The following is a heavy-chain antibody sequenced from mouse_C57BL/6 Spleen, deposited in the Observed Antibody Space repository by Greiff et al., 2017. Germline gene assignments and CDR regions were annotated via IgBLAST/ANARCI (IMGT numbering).Heavy chain of an antibody. J-gene: IGHJ1*03. Sequence: QVQLQQPGAELVKPGASVKLSCKASGYTFTSYWMQWVKQRPGQGLEWIGEIDPSDSYTNYTQKFKGKATLPVDKSSSTAYMQPSSLTSDDSAVYYCARGYYYGSQRGYFDVWGTGTTVTVSS. CDR1: GYTFTSYW. D-gene: IGHD1-1*01. CDR2: IDPSDSYT. V-gene: IGHV1-50*01. CDR3: ARGYYYGSQRGYFDV.